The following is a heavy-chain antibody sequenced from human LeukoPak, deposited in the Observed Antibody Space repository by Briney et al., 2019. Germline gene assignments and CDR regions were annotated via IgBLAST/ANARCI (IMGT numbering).Heavy chain of an antibody. CDR3: ARDRRGYYYDSSGLNWFDP. V-gene: IGHV3-11*04. J-gene: IGHJ5*02. Sequence: GGSLRLSCAASGFTFSDYYMSWIRQAPGKGLEWVSYISSSGSTIYYADSVKGRFTISRDNAKNSLYLQMNSLRAEDTAVYYCARDRRGYYYDSSGLNWFDPWGQGTLVTVFS. CDR2: ISSSGSTI. D-gene: IGHD3-22*01. CDR1: GFTFSDYY.